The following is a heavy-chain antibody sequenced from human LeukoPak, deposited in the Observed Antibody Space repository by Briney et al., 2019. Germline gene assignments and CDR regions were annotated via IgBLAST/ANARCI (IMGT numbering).Heavy chain of an antibody. CDR1: GFTFSTYW. CDR2: IYSAGNT. J-gene: IGHJ4*02. D-gene: IGHD6-19*01. V-gene: IGHV3-53*04. Sequence: GGSLRLSCVVSGFTFSTYWMSWVRQAPGKGLEWVSVIYSAGNTYYADSVKGRFTISGHNSENTLYLHMNSLRVEDTAVYFCARGGTPGYSSGRIDYWGQGTLVTVSS. CDR3: ARGGTPGYSSGRIDY.